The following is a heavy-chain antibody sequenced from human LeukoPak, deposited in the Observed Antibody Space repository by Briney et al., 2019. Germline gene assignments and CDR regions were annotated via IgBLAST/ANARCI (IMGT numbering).Heavy chain of an antibody. CDR3: AKDQNLFVVVVAATFQH. D-gene: IGHD2-15*01. J-gene: IGHJ1*01. V-gene: IGHV3-30*02. Sequence: GGSLGLSCAASGFTFNSYGMHWVRQAPGKGLEWVAFIRYDGSNKYYADSVKGRFTISRDNSKNTLYLQMNSLRAEDTAVYYCAKDQNLFVVVVAATFQHWGQGTLVTVSS. CDR1: GFTFNSYG. CDR2: IRYDGSNK.